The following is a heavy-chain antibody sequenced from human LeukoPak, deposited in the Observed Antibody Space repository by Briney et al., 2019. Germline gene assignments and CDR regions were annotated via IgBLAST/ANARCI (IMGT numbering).Heavy chain of an antibody. CDR1: GFTFSDFG. V-gene: IGHV3-30*03. Sequence: GRSLRLSCAASGFTFSDFGMHWVRQAPGKGLEWVAVISDDGNNKYYADSLKGRFTISRDNSKNSLFLQMNSLRDEDTAVYYCARGGDSSPYYPDYWGQGTLVTVSS. D-gene: IGHD3-22*01. J-gene: IGHJ4*02. CDR2: ISDDGNNK. CDR3: ARGGDSSPYYPDY.